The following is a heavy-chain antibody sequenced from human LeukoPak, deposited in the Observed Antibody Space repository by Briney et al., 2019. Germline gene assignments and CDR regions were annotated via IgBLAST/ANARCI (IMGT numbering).Heavy chain of an antibody. CDR2: IYHSGKS. CDR3: ARDLQGGLWFDP. J-gene: IGHJ5*02. CDR1: GYSINNNYY. V-gene: IGHV4-38-2*02. Sequence: SETLSLTCTVSGYSINNNYYWDWVRQPPGKGLEWIASIYHSGKSYYNPALKSRVTISVDTSKNQFSLKLSSVTAADTAVYYCARDLQGGLWFDPWGQGTLVTVSS. D-gene: IGHD3-16*01.